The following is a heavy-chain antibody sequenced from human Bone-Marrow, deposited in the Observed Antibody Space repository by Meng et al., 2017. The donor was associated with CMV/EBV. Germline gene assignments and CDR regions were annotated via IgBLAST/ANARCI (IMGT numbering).Heavy chain of an antibody. CDR3: ATDYVDDSGYLGVY. CDR2: IIPFFATP. V-gene: IGHV1-69*06. J-gene: IGHJ4*02. CDR1: GGTFSSYA. Sequence: SGKVSCKASGGTFSSYAINWVRQAPGQGLEWMGGIIPFFATPNYAQKFQGRVTITADKSTSTAYMELSSLRSEDTAVYYCATDYVDDSGYLGVYWGQGTLVTVSS. D-gene: IGHD3-22*01.